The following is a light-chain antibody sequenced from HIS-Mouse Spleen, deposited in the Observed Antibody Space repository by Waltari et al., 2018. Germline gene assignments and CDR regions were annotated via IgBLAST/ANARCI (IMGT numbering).Light chain of an antibody. CDR1: SSHIGSNY. CDR3: AAWDDSLSGHVV. CDR2: RNN. V-gene: IGLV1-47*01. Sequence: QSVLTQPPSASGTPGPRVTIPCSGSSSHIGSNYVYWYQQLPGTAPKLLIYRNNQRPSGVPDRFSGSKSGTSASLAISGLRSEDEADYYCAAWDDSLSGHVVFGGGTKLTVL. J-gene: IGLJ2*01.